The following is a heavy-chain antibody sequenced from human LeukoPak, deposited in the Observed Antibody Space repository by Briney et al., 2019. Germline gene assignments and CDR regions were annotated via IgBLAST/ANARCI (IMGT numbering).Heavy chain of an antibody. J-gene: IGHJ4*02. CDR3: ARTYDYVWGSYRSHSFDS. D-gene: IGHD3-16*02. Sequence: PSETLSLTCTVSGGSISSNNYYWGWIRQPPGKGLEWIGSLYHTGSAYYNPSPKSRVTISMDVSKNHFSLKLSSVTAADTAVYYCARTYDYVWGSYRSHSFDSWGQGTLVTVSS. CDR2: LYHTGSA. CDR1: GGSISSNNYY. V-gene: IGHV4-39*02.